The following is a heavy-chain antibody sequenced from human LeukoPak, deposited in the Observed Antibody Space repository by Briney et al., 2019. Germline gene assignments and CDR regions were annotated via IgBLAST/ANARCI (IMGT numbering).Heavy chain of an antibody. J-gene: IGHJ4*02. V-gene: IGHV3-7*03. CDR3: ARVFDY. CDR2: IKQDGSEK. CDR1: VFTFSTYW. Sequence: GGSLRLSCAASVFTFSTYWMSWVRQPPGKGLEWVANIKQDGSEKYCVDSVEGRFTFSRDNTENSLYLQMNSLRAEDTAVYYCARVFDYWGQGTLVTVSS.